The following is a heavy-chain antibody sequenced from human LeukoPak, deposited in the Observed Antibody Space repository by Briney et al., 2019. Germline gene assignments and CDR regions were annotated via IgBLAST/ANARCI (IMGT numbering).Heavy chain of an antibody. V-gene: IGHV3-74*01. D-gene: IGHD3-10*01. CDR1: GFTFSNYW. CDR3: AKDLHYGSADY. Sequence: GGSLRLSCAASGFTFSNYWMHGVRQDPGKGRVWVSYINPDGSNTNYADSVKGRFTISRDNAKNALYLQMNSLRAEDTAVYYCAKDLHYGSADYWGQGTLVTVSS. CDR2: INPDGSNT. J-gene: IGHJ4*02.